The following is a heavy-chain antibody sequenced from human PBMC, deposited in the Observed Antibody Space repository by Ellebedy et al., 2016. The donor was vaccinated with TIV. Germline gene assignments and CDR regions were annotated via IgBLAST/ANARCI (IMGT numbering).Heavy chain of an antibody. J-gene: IGHJ4*02. D-gene: IGHD7-27*01. CDR3: TKDLLRGIWGGSGRDY. CDR1: GFTFDDYA. V-gene: IGHV3-9*01. CDR2: ISWRGHYI. Sequence: GGSLRLXXAASGFTFDDYAMHWVRQAPGKGLEWVSGISWRGHYIGYADSVRDRFTISRDNAKSFLYLQMNSLRIEDTAVYYCTKDLLRGIWGGSGRDYWGQGTLVTVSS.